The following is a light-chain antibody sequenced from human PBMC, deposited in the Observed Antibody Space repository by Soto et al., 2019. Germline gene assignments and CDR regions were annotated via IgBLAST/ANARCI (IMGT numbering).Light chain of an antibody. CDR3: SSYTSSGTLVV. CDR2: DVS. CDR1: SSDVGGYNY. V-gene: IGLV2-14*01. J-gene: IGLJ2*01. Sequence: QSALTQPASVSGSPGQSITIFCTGTSSDVGGYNYVSWYQQHPGKAPKLMIYDVSNRPSGVSNRFSGSKSGNTASLTISGLQAEDEADYYCSSYTSSGTLVVFGGGTKVTVL.